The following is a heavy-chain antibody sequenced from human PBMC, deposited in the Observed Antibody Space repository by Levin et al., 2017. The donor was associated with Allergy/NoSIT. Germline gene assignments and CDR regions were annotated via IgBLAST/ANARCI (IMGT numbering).Heavy chain of an antibody. CDR1: GGSITSGGYS. Sequence: SETLSLTCAVSGGSITSGGYSWSWIRQPLGKGLEWIGYISHRGQTYFNPSLKSRVTMSVDTSKNHFTLQLFSVTAADTAMYYCSRASGAGVVVLDYWGQGHLVTVSS. CDR3: SRASGAGVVVLDY. CDR2: ISHRGQT. V-gene: IGHV4-30-2*01. D-gene: IGHD2-15*01. J-gene: IGHJ4*02.